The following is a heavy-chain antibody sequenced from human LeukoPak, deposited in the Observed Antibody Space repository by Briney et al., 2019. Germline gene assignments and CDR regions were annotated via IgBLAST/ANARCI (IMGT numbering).Heavy chain of an antibody. CDR2: INSDGSNT. J-gene: IGHJ4*02. CDR1: GFTFSNYW. CDR3: ARGPAANSGNYYAGDY. Sequence: GGSLRLSCAASGFTFSNYWMHCVRQTPGKGLVWVSRINSDGSNTSYADSAKGGFTISRDNTKNTLYLQMNSLKSEDSAAYYCARGPAANSGNYYAGDYWGQGTLVTVSS. V-gene: IGHV3-74*01. D-gene: IGHD1-26*01.